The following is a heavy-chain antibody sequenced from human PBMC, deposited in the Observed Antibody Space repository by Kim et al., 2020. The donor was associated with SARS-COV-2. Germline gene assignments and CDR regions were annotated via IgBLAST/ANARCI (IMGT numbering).Heavy chain of an antibody. D-gene: IGHD6-13*01. CDR3: ARVAGGQQLVPGGSGNFDY. V-gene: IGHV1-2*04. J-gene: IGHJ4*02. CDR2: INPNSGGT. Sequence: ASVKVSCKASGYTFTGYYMHWVRQAPGQGLEWMGWINPNSGGTNYAQKFQGWVTMTRDTSISTAYMELSRLRSDDTAVYYCARVAGGQQLVPGGSGNFDYWGQGTLVTVSS. CDR1: GYTFTGYY.